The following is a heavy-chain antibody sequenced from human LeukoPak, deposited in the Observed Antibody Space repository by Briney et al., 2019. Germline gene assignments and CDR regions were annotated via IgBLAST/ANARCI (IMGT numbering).Heavy chain of an antibody. CDR2: IYYSGST. CDR1: GGSISSGCYY. V-gene: IGHV4-31*03. D-gene: IGHD3-16*02. Sequence: SETLSLTCTVSGGSISSGCYYWSWIRQHPGKGLEWIGYIYYSGSTYYNPSLKSRVTISVDTSKNQFSLKLSSVTAADTAVYYCARSPSYDYVWGSYRYKYYFDYWGQGTLVTVSS. CDR3: ARSPSYDYVWGSYRYKYYFDY. J-gene: IGHJ4*02.